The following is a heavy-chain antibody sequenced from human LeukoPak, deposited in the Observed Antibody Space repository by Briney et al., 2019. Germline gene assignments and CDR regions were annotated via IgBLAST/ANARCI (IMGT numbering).Heavy chain of an antibody. CDR1: GYTLTELS. CDR3: ATMGWESIVGAYYFDY. D-gene: IGHD1-26*01. Sequence: GASVKVSCKVSGYTLTELSMHWVRQAPGKGLEWMGGFDPEDGETIYAQKFQGRVTMTEDTSTDTAYMELSSLRSEDTAVYYCATMGWESIVGAYYFDYWGQGTLVTVSS. V-gene: IGHV1-24*01. J-gene: IGHJ4*02. CDR2: FDPEDGET.